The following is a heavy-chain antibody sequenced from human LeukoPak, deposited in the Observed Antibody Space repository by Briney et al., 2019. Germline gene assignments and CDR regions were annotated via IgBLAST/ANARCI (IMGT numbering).Heavy chain of an antibody. CDR1: GFMFSGSV. J-gene: IGHJ4*02. CDR2: IRSKGNNYAT. D-gene: IGHD4-17*01. V-gene: IGHV3-73*01. Sequence: GGSLRLSCAASGFMFSGSVIHWVRQASGKGLEWVGRIRSKGNNYATGYAASVKGRITISSDDTNTTAYLQMNSLKMEATADYYCARHQGADYGDYVTLDYRGQGVLVTVSS. CDR3: ARHQGADYGDYVTLDY.